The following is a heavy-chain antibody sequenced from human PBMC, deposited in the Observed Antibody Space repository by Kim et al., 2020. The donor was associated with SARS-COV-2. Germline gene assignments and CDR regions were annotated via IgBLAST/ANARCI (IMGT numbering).Heavy chain of an antibody. Sequence: SVKVSCKASGGTFSSYAISWVRQAPGQGLEWMGRIIPILGIANYAQKFQGRVTITADKSTSTAYMELSSLRSEDTAVYYCARDGFWSGYLRVTGWFDPWGQGTLVTVSS. J-gene: IGHJ5*02. CDR3: ARDGFWSGYLRVTGWFDP. CDR1: GGTFSSYA. V-gene: IGHV1-69*04. D-gene: IGHD3-3*01. CDR2: IIPILGIA.